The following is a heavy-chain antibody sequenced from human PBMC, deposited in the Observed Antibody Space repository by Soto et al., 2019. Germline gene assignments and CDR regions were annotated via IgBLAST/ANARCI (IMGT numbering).Heavy chain of an antibody. Sequence: ASVKVSCKASGYTFTSYGISWVLQAPGQGLEWMGWISAYNGNTNYAQKLQGRVTMTTDTSTSTAYMELRSLRAEDTAIYYCAKDPGWYDDFSSGLPDYWGQGTLVTVS. CDR2: ISAYNGNT. CDR1: GYTFTSYG. V-gene: IGHV1-18*01. CDR3: AKDPGWYDDFSSGLPDY. D-gene: IGHD3-3*01. J-gene: IGHJ4*02.